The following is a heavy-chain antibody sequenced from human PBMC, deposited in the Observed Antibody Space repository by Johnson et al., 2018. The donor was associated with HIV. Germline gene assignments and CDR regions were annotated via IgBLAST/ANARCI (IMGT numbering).Heavy chain of an antibody. Sequence: QVQLVESGGGVVRPGGSLRLSCAASGITFDDYGMSWVRQAPGKGLEWVAFIRYDESNEYYADSVKGRFTISRDNSKNTLYLQMSGLRVEDTAVYYCMTDILTGYYNPDGFDIWGQGTMVTVS. CDR3: MTDILTGYYNPDGFDI. J-gene: IGHJ3*02. D-gene: IGHD3-9*01. V-gene: IGHV3-30*02. CDR1: GITFDDYG. CDR2: IRYDESNE.